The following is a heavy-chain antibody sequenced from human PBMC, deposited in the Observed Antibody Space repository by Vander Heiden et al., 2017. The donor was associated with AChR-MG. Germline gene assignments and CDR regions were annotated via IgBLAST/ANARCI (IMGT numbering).Heavy chain of an antibody. Sequence: QLQLQESGPGLVKPSETLSLTCPVPGCSISSSSYYWGWIRQPPGKGLEWIGSIYYSGSTYYNPSLKSRVTISVDTSKNQFSLKLSSVTAADTAVYYCARQGTLDIVATMDFDYWGQGTLVTVSS. V-gene: IGHV4-39*01. CDR2: IYYSGST. CDR3: ARQGTLDIVATMDFDY. CDR1: GCSISSSSYY. D-gene: IGHD5-12*01. J-gene: IGHJ4*02.